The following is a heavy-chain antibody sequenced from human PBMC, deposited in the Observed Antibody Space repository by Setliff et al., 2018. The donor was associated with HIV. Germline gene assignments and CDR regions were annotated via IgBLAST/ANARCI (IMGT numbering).Heavy chain of an antibody. Sequence: ASVKVSCKVSGYTLTELSIHWVRQAPGKGLEWMGGFDPEAGETIYARKFQGRITMTEDTSASTAYLEMSSLRSEDTAVYYCARGWMATLNGPLGYWGQGTLVTVSS. V-gene: IGHV1-24*01. CDR1: GYTLTELS. J-gene: IGHJ4*02. D-gene: IGHD5-12*01. CDR3: ARGWMATLNGPLGY. CDR2: FDPEAGET.